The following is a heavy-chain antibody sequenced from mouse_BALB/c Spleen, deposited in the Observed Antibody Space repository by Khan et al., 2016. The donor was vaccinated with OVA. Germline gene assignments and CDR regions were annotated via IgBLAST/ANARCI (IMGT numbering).Heavy chain of an antibody. J-gene: IGHJ2*01. V-gene: IGHV3-2*02. D-gene: IGHD1-1*01. CDR1: GYSITSGYA. CDR2: ISYSGVT. Sequence: DVQLQESGPGLVKPSQSLSLTCTVTGYSITSGYAWNWIRQFPGNKLEWMGYISYSGVTGYTPSLKSRISITRDTSKNQFFLQLNSVTTEDTATYYCARGNYYGYYCDYWGQGTTLTVSS. CDR3: ARGNYYGYYCDY.